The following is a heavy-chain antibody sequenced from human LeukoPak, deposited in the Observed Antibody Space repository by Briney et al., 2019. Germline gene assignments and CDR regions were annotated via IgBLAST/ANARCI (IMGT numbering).Heavy chain of an antibody. CDR2: SNLNSGGT. J-gene: IGHJ4*02. D-gene: IGHD2-15*01. V-gene: IGHV1-2*02. CDR1: GYTFTSYY. CDR3: ARDAGYCTGGSCWYFDH. Sequence: ASVKVSCKASGYTFTSYYMHWVRQAPGDGVEWMGWSNLNSGGTNFAQRFQGRVTMTRDTSISTAYMDLSRLISDDTAVYYCARDAGYCTGGSCWYFDHWGQGTLVTVSP.